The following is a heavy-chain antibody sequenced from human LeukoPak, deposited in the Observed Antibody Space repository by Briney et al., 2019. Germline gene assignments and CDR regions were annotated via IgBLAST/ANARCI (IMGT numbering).Heavy chain of an antibody. CDR2: INAGNGNT. CDR1: GYTSTSYA. J-gene: IGHJ6*04. CDR3: ARGRPIVVVPAAINYYYAMDV. V-gene: IGHV1-3*01. Sequence: ASVKVSCKASGYTSTSYAMHWVRQAPGQRLGWMGWINAGNGNTKYSQRFQGRVTITRDTSASTAYMELSSLRSEDTAVYYCARGRPIVVVPAAINYYYAMDVWGKGTTVTVSS. D-gene: IGHD2-2*02.